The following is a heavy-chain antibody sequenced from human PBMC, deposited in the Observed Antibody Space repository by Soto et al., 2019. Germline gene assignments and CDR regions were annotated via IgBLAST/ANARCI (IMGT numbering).Heavy chain of an antibody. D-gene: IGHD6-13*01. CDR2: IYYSGST. CDR1: GGSISSSSYY. Sequence: PSETLSLTCTVAGGSISSSSYYWGWIRQPPGKGLEWIGSIYYSGSTYYNPSLKSRVTISVDTSKNQFSLKLSSVTAADTAVYYCASSRQQLDRPYYYYGMDVWGQGTTVT. V-gene: IGHV4-39*01. J-gene: IGHJ6*02. CDR3: ASSRQQLDRPYYYYGMDV.